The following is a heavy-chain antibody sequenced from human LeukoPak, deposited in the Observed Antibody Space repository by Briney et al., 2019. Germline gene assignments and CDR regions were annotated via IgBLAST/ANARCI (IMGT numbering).Heavy chain of an antibody. J-gene: IGHJ4*02. Sequence: GGSLRLSCAASGFTFSSYEMNWVRQAPGKGLEWVSYISSSGSTIYYADSVKGRFTISRDNAKNSLYLQMNSLRAEDTAVYYCARDLGKYSYGSEFGYWGQGTLVTVSS. CDR2: ISSSGSTI. CDR1: GFTFSSYE. CDR3: ARDLGKYSYGSEFGY. V-gene: IGHV3-48*03. D-gene: IGHD5-18*01.